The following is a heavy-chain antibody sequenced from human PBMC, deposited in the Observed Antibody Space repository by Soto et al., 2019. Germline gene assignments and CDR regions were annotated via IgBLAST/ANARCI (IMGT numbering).Heavy chain of an antibody. CDR2: IIPLFGTT. V-gene: IGHV1-69*01. CDR1: GDTFKNCV. CDR3: AAELGFGKLSVV. J-gene: IGHJ6*02. D-gene: IGHD3-10*01. Sequence: QVQVVQSGVDVRRPGSSVKVSCKASGDTFKNCVISWVRQAPGQGLAWMGGIIPLFGTTDFAQRFQGRLPITTDESTTTAYMELSRLRTEDTATYYCAAELGFGKLSVVWGQGTTVIVSS.